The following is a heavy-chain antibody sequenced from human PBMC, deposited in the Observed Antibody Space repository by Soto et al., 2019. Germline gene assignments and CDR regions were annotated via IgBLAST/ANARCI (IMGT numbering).Heavy chain of an antibody. CDR3: ARQRTTVVTQAYFDH. V-gene: IGHV4-39*01. CDR1: GESISSSSYY. Sequence: SETLSLTCIVSGESISSSSYYWGWIRQPPGKGLEWIGSIYYSGRTYYNPSFKSRVTVSIDTSKNQFSLKLSSVTATDTAVYYCARQRTTVVTQAYFDHWGQGALVTVSS. CDR2: IYYSGRT. J-gene: IGHJ4*02. D-gene: IGHD2-21*02.